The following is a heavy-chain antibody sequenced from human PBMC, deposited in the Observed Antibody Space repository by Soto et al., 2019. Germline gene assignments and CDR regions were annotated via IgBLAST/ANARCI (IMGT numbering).Heavy chain of an antibody. CDR1: RFTFSNFA. J-gene: IGHJ4*02. V-gene: IGHV3-23*01. CDR3: AKGGATYGLLTHDY. CDR2: ITGTSANT. Sequence: EVHLLESGGGLVQPGGSLRLSCAASRFTFSNFAMSWVRQAPGKGLEWVSTITGTSANTYYTDSVKGRFAISRDNSQNTLYLQMNSLPTEDTAVYYCAKGGATYGLLTHDYWGQGTLVTVSS. D-gene: IGHD3-9*01.